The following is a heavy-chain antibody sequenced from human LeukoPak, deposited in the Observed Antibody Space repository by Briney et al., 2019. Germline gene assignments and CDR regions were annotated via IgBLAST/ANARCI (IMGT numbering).Heavy chain of an antibody. CDR1: XGXXXXXXSX. Sequence: SETLSLTCTVSXGXXXXXXSXXSXXXXXPXXGXEXXXXXXXXGSTYYXPSLKSRLAFSVDTSKNQFSLDLTSVTAADTAVYYCAXGFDLVVGPTSMPHRFWFDPWGQGTLVTVSS. D-gene: IGHD2-21*01. V-gene: IGHV4-30-4*01. J-gene: IGHJ5*02. CDR3: AXGFDLVVGPTSMPHRFWFDP. CDR2: XXXXGST.